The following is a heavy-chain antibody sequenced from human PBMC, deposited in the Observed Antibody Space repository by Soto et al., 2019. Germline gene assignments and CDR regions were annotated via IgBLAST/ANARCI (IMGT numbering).Heavy chain of an antibody. D-gene: IGHD4-17*01. J-gene: IGHJ6*02. CDR1: GGSFSGYY. CDR3: ARAGVTTHYYDGMDD. Sequence: QVQLQQWGAGLLKPSETLSLTCAVYGGSFSGYYWSWIRQPPGKGLEWIGEINQSGSTNYNPSLKSRVTLSGDTSKSQLSVNLRAVTAADTAVYYCARAGVTTHYYDGMDDWGQGTTVTVSS. CDR2: INQSGST. V-gene: IGHV4-34*01.